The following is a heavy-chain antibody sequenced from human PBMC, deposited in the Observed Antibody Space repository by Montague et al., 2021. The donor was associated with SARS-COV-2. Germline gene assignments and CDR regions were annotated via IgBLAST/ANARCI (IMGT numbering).Heavy chain of an antibody. CDR1: GGSISSYY. Sequence: SETLSLTCSVSGGSISSYYWSWIRQSPGKGPEWIGYIFHSGITDXNPSLKSRVTISVDMSKNQFSLQLNSVTAADSAVYYCARTEYNWNDWFDPWGQGTLVTVSS. V-gene: IGHV4-59*13. CDR2: IFHSGIT. D-gene: IGHD1-20*01. CDR3: ARTEYNWNDWFDP. J-gene: IGHJ5*02.